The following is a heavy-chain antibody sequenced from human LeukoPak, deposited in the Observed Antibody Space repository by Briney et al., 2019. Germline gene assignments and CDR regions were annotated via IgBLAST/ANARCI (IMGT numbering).Heavy chain of an antibody. J-gene: IGHJ3*02. D-gene: IGHD5-24*01. V-gene: IGHV1-2*02. CDR3: ARGKELTTITPLGSFDI. Sequence: ASVEVSCKASGYTFTGYYVHWVRQAPGQGLEHMGWINPNTGGTKYVPKFQGRVTMTRDTPISTAYMELSGLRSDDTAVYYCARGKELTTITPLGSFDIWGQETRVTVSS. CDR1: GYTFTGYY. CDR2: INPNTGGT.